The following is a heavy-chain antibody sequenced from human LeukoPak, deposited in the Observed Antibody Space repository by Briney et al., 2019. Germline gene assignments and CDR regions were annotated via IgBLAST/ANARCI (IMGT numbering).Heavy chain of an antibody. CDR2: INHSGST. V-gene: IGHV4-34*01. D-gene: IGHD5-12*01. J-gene: IGHJ4*02. Sequence: PSETLSLTCAVYGGSFSGYYWSWIRQPPGKGLEWIGEINHSGSTNYNPSLKSRVTISVDTSKNQFSLKLSSVTAADTAVYYCARKLWLRPKYYFDYWGQGTLVTVSS. CDR3: ARKLWLRPKYYFDY. CDR1: GGSFSGYY.